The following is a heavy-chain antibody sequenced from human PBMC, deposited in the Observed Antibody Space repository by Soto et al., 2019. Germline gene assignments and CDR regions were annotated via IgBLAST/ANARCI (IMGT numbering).Heavy chain of an antibody. J-gene: IGHJ5*02. CDR1: GFPFNSII. D-gene: IGHD2-21*02. CDR3: ARELRDSHIHFDH. Sequence: DVQLVESGGGLEQPGGPLRFSWSVSGFPFNSIIINWFGKAPGKGLEWVSYISPSSETKYYADSVKGRFTISRDSAKKTVYLQMNSLRAEDTAVYFWARELRDSHIHFDHWGQGTRVTVSS. V-gene: IGHV3-48*01. CDR2: ISPSSETK.